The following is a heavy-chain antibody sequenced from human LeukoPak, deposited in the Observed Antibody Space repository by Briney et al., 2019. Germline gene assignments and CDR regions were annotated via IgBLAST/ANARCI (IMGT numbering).Heavy chain of an antibody. J-gene: IGHJ4*02. D-gene: IGHD3-10*01. Sequence: GGSHRLSCAASGFSFSDAWMSWVRQIPGKGLEWVSVISADGATTFYADSVKGRFTISRDNAKNTVFLQMSSLRAEDTALYYCARKSASGNYPLDYWGQGTLVTVSS. CDR1: GFSFSDAW. V-gene: IGHV3-23*01. CDR3: ARKSASGNYPLDY. CDR2: ISADGATT.